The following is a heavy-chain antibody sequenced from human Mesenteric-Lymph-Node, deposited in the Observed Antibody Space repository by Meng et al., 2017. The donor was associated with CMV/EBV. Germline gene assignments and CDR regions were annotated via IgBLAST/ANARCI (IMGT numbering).Heavy chain of an antibody. Sequence: QGDLQQWGAGLLKPSETLSLTCAVYGGSFSGYYWSWIRQPPGKGLEWIGEINHSGSTNYNPSLKSRVTISVDTSKNQFSLKLSSVTAADTAVYYCARHQRWLKSEGGFNYWGQGTLVTVSS. D-gene: IGHD4-23*01. V-gene: IGHV4-34*01. CDR3: ARHQRWLKSEGGFNY. CDR1: GGSFSGYY. J-gene: IGHJ4*02. CDR2: INHSGST.